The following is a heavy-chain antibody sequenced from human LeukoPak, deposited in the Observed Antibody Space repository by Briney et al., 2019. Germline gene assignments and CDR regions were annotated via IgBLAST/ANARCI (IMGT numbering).Heavy chain of an antibody. J-gene: IGHJ4*02. Sequence: GGSLRLSCAASGFTFSDYWMRWVRQAPGKGLEWVANIKQDGSEKYYVDSVKGRFTISRDNAKNSLYLQMNSLRAEDTALYYCAKDALPTGGYSSGWYRDWGQGTLVTVSS. CDR2: IKQDGSEK. V-gene: IGHV3-7*03. D-gene: IGHD6-19*01. CDR1: GFTFSDYW. CDR3: AKDALPTGGYSSGWYRD.